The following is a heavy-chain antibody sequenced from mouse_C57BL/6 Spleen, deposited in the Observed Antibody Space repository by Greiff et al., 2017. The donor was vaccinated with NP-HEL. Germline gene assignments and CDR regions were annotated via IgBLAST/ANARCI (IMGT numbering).Heavy chain of an antibody. CDR2: LNPSSGYT. J-gene: IGHJ1*03. Sequence: QVQLQQSGAELAKPGASVKLSCKASGYTFTSYWMHWVKQRPGQGLEWIGYLNPSSGYTKYNQTFKDKATLTADKSSSTAYMRLSSLTDEDSAVYYCARENRGYYDVWGTGTTVTGAS. CDR3: ARENRGYYDV. CDR1: GYTFTSYW. V-gene: IGHV1-7*01.